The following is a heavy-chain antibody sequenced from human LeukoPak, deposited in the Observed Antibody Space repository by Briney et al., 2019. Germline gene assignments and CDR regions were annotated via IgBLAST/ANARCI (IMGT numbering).Heavy chain of an antibody. CDR3: AKDSSGGYSYGQYFDY. CDR1: GFTFSSYG. V-gene: IGHV3-30*18. D-gene: IGHD5-18*01. J-gene: IGHJ4*02. Sequence: GGSLRLSCAASGFTFSSYGMHWVRQAPGKGLEWVAVISYDGSNKYYADPVKGRFTISRDNSKNTLYLQMNSLRAEDTAVYYCAKDSSGGYSYGQYFDYWGQGTLVTVSS. CDR2: ISYDGSNK.